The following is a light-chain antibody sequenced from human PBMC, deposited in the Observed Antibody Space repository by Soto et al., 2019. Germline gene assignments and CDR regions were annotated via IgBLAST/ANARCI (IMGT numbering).Light chain of an antibody. CDR2: GSS. CDR3: QQSYSLPRT. J-gene: IGKJ1*01. Sequence: DIQLTQSPSSLSASVGDRVTITGRASQSISMSLNWYQQKSGKAPELLIYGSSTLQGGVPSRFSGSGSGTEFTLTINYLQPEDFATYYCQQSYSLPRTFGQGTKVEIK. V-gene: IGKV1-39*01. CDR1: QSISMS.